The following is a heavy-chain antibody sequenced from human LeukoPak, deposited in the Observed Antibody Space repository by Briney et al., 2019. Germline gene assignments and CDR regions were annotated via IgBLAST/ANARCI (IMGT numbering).Heavy chain of an antibody. CDR3: ARLPTGFPNWFDP. Sequence: PSETLSLTCTVSGASITISGYSWGWIRQPPGKGLEWIGTFHSSGSTYYSSSLKSRVTISIDTSKSQFSLDVTPVTATDTATYYCARLPTGFPNWFDPWGQGILVTVFS. J-gene: IGHJ5*02. D-gene: IGHD3-10*01. CDR2: FHSSGST. CDR1: GASITISGYS. V-gene: IGHV4-39*01.